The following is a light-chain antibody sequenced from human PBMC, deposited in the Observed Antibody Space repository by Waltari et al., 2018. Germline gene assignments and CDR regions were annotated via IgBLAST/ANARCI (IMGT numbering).Light chain of an antibody. V-gene: IGLV2-18*02. CDR2: AVN. Sequence: QSALTPPPSVSRSLGQSVSITCTGTTSDTGEFDGVSWYQQHSGTAPRLLIYAVNKRPAGVSDRFSGSKSGNTASLTISGLRAEDEADYYCCAFRAGSTLIFGGGTHLTAL. CDR3: CAFRAGSTLI. J-gene: IGLJ2*01. CDR1: TSDTGEFDG.